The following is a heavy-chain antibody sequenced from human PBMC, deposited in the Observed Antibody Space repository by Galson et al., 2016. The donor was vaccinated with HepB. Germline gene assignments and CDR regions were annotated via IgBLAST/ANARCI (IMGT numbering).Heavy chain of an antibody. CDR2: INAGQGHT. Sequence: SVKVSCKASGYTFTSYAMHWVRQAPGQRLEWLGWINAGQGHTKYSQKFQGRVILTRDTSASTDYREVSSLRSEDTAVQYCASDGSLERWYSSGGVGSAAGNCFDYWGQGTRVTVAS. V-gene: IGHV1-3*01. CDR1: GYTFTSYA. D-gene: IGHD6-25*01. CDR3: ASDGSLERWYSSGGVGSAAGNCFDY. J-gene: IGHJ4*02.